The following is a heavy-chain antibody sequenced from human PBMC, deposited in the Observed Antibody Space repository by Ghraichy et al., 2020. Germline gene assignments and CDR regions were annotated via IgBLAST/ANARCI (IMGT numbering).Heavy chain of an antibody. CDR1: GDSIGSGGYY. CDR2: IYYSGST. J-gene: IGHJ4*02. D-gene: IGHD5-24*01. Sequence: LRLSCTVSGDSIGSGGYYWSWIRQHPGKGLEWIGYIYYSGSTYYNPSLKSRVTISVDTSENQFSLKLSSVTAADTAVYYCARDEGYRGIDYWGQGTLVTVSS. CDR3: ARDEGYRGIDY. V-gene: IGHV4-31*03.